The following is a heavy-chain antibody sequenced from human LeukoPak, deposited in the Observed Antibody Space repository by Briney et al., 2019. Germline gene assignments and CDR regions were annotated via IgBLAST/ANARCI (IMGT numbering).Heavy chain of an antibody. Sequence: GASEKVSCKASGYTFTSYGISWVRQAPGQGLEWMGWISAYNGNTKYAQKLQGRVTITTDTSTSTAYLELRSLRSDGTAVYYCARYGSYFKTFDYWGQGTLVTVSS. D-gene: IGHD1-26*01. J-gene: IGHJ4*02. CDR2: ISAYNGNT. CDR3: ARYGSYFKTFDY. V-gene: IGHV1-18*01. CDR1: GYTFTSYG.